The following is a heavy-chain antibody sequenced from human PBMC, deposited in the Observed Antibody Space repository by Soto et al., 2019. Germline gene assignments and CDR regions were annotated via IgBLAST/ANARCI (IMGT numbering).Heavy chain of an antibody. J-gene: IGHJ6*02. CDR1: GDSVSTNIAA. D-gene: IGHD1-7*01. V-gene: IGHV6-1*01. Sequence: SQTLSLTCAISGDSVSTNIAAWSWIRQSPSRGLEWLGRTLHRSSKWYNEYAVSVKSRMTINPDTSKNQFSLQLNSVTPEDTAVYYCARDAAPTLNYPHGMDVWGQGTAVTVSS. CDR3: ARDAAPTLNYPHGMDV. CDR2: TLHRSSKWYN.